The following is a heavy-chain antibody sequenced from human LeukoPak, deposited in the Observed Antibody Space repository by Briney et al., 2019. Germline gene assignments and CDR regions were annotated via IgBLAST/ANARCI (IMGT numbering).Heavy chain of an antibody. V-gene: IGHV4-59*01. J-gene: IGHJ5*02. Sequence: KPSETLSLTCTVSGGSISSFYWSWIRQPPGKGLEWIGYIYYSGSTNYNPSLKSRVTISVDTSKNQFSLKLSSVTAADTAVYYCARHGTSGTILNWFDRWGQGTLVTVSS. CDR2: IYYSGST. D-gene: IGHD1-1*01. CDR3: ARHGTSGTILNWFDR. CDR1: GGSISSFY.